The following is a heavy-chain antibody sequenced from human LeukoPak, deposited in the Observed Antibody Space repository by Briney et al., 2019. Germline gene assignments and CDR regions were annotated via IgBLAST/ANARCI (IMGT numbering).Heavy chain of an antibody. CDR3: ARYMGGYGSGSSYYYYYMDV. Sequence: GGSLRLSCAASGFTFSSYEMNWVRQAPGKGLEWVSYISSSGSTIYYADSVKGRFTISRDNAKNSLYLQMNSLRAEDTALYYCARYMGGYGSGSSYYYYYMDVWGKGTTVTVSS. CDR2: ISSSGSTI. V-gene: IGHV3-48*03. J-gene: IGHJ6*03. CDR1: GFTFSSYE. D-gene: IGHD3-10*01.